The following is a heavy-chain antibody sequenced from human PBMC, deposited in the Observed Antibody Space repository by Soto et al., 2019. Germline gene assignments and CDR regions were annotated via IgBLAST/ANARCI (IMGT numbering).Heavy chain of an antibody. CDR3: ASGCMAPFDN. J-gene: IGHJ4*02. Sequence: SLTCNVPRDSLITHHWCWQRLERVRGLKRIGYIYYSASTLYSPYLKRPVTITADTSKKQFSLRLTSRTAEDTAVYYCASGCMAPFDNWGQGTLVTVSS. D-gene: IGHD2-8*01. V-gene: IGHV4-59*11. CDR2: IYYSAST. CDR1: RDSLITHH.